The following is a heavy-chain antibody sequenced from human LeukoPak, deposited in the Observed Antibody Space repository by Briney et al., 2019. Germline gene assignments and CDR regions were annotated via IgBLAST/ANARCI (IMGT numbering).Heavy chain of an antibody. CDR3: GRGIDRYVVYYFDY. D-gene: IGHD3-16*01. CDR2: VNHSGST. V-gene: IGHV4-34*01. J-gene: IGHJ4*02. CDR1: GGSFSGYY. Sequence: KPSETLSLTCAVYGGSFSGYYWSWIRQPPGKGLEWIGEVNHSGSTNYNPSLKSRVTISVDTSKNHFSLKLSSVTAADTAVYYCGRGIDRYVVYYFDYWGEGNLGTVSS.